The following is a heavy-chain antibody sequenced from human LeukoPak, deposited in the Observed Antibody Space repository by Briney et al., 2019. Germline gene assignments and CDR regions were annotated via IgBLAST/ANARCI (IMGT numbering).Heavy chain of an antibody. CDR2: INHSGTT. V-gene: IGHV4-34*01. J-gene: IGHJ3*02. D-gene: IGHD6-13*01. Sequence: SETLSLTCAVSGGSFSGHYWSWIRQSPGKGLEWGGEINHSGTTNYNPSLKSRVTISVDTSKNQFSLKLSSVTAADTAVYYCAIQQPGISVPGTIYAFDIWGQGTMVTVSS. CDR3: AIQQPGISVPGTIYAFDI. CDR1: GGSFSGHY.